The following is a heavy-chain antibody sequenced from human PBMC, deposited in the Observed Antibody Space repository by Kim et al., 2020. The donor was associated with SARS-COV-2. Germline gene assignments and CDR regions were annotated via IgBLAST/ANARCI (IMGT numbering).Heavy chain of an antibody. CDR1: GGTFSSYA. Sequence: SVKVSCKASGGTFSSYAISWVRQAPGQGLEWMGGIIPIFGTANYAQKFQGRVTITADESTSTAYMELSSLRSEDTAVYYCARWGENSDYYDSSGPDAFDMLGQRTMVTVS. J-gene: IGHJ3*02. CDR2: IIPIFGTA. D-gene: IGHD3-22*01. V-gene: IGHV1-69*13. CDR3: ARWGENSDYYDSSGPDAFDM.